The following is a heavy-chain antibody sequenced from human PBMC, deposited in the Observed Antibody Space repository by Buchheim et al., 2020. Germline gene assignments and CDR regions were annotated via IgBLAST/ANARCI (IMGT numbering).Heavy chain of an antibody. Sequence: QLQLQESGSGLVKPSQTLSLTCTVSGGSISSYYWSWIRQPPGKGLEWIGYIYYSGSTYYNPSLKSRVTISVDTSKNQFSLKLSSVTAADTAVYYCARDAGYSYGYNWFDPWGQGTL. CDR2: IYYSGST. CDR1: GGSISSYY. V-gene: IGHV4-59*06. J-gene: IGHJ5*02. D-gene: IGHD5-18*01. CDR3: ARDAGYSYGYNWFDP.